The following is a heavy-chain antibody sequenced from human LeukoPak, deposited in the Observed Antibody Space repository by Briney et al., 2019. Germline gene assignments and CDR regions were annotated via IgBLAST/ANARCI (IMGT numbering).Heavy chain of an antibody. V-gene: IGHV5-51*01. CDR2: IYPGDSDT. CDR1: GYSFTSYW. J-gene: IGHJ4*02. CDR3: ARRSGSFYFLFDF. Sequence: GESLKISCKGSGYSFTSYWIGWVRQMPGKGLEWMGTIYPGDSDTRYSPSFQGQVTISADKSIDTAYLQWSSLKASDTAMYYCARRSGSFYFLFDFWGQGTLVTVSS. D-gene: IGHD1-26*01.